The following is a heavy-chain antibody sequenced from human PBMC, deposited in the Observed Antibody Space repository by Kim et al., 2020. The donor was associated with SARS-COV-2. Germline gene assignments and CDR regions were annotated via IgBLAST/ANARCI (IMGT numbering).Heavy chain of an antibody. D-gene: IGHD3-10*01. CDR2: IYHSGST. J-gene: IGHJ3*02. Sequence: SETLSLTCTVSGYSISSGYYWGWIRQPPGKGLEWIGSIYHSGSTYYNPSLKSRVTISVDTSKNQFSLKLSSVTAADTAVYYCARLGFEYYYGSGSYLEGFDICGQGTMATVSS. CDR3: ARLGFEYYYGSGSYLEGFDI. CDR1: GYSISSGYY. V-gene: IGHV4-38-2*02.